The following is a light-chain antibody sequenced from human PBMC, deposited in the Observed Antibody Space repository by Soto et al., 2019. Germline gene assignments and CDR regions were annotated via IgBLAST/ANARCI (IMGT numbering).Light chain of an antibody. Sequence: DIQMTQSPSSVSASVGDRVTITCRASQSISTWLAWYQQKPGTAPNLLIFTASYLQSGVPSRFSGSGYGTDFTLTINGLQPEDFATYYCQQRADWPATFGPGTKVDIK. V-gene: IGKV1-12*01. CDR1: QSISTW. J-gene: IGKJ3*01. CDR2: TAS. CDR3: QQRADWPAT.